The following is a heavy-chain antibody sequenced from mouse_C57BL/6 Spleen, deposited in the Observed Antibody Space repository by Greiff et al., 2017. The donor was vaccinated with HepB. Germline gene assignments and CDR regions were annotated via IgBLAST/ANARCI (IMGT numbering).Heavy chain of an antibody. V-gene: IGHV5-16*01. Sequence: VQLVESEGGLVQPGSSMKLSCTASGFTFSDYYMAWVRQVPEKGLEWVANINYDGSSTYYLDSLKSRFIISRDNAKNILYLQMSSLKSEDTATYYCARGGITTVPWFAYWGQGTLVTVSA. CDR3: ARGGITTVPWFAY. CDR1: GFTFSDYY. D-gene: IGHD1-1*01. CDR2: INYDGSST. J-gene: IGHJ3*01.